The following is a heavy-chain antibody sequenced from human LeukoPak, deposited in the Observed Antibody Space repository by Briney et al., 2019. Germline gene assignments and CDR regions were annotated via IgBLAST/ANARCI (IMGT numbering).Heavy chain of an antibody. V-gene: IGHV3-7*01. CDR2: IKQDGSEK. CDR1: GFTFSSYW. Sequence: GGSLRLSCAASGFTFSSYWMSWVRQAPGKGLEWVANIKQDGSEKYYVDSVKGRFTISRDSAKNSLYLQMNSLRAEDTAVYYCARDPSITIFGVVIPKAGAFDIWGQGTMVTVSS. CDR3: ARDPSITIFGVVIPKAGAFDI. D-gene: IGHD3-3*01. J-gene: IGHJ3*02.